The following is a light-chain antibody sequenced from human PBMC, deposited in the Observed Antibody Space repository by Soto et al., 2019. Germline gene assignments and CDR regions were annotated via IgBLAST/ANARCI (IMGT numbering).Light chain of an antibody. CDR1: QSVSNN. V-gene: IGKV3-15*01. J-gene: IGKJ1*01. CDR3: QQYNDWPPWT. Sequence: IFMTQSPATLSVSPWDRATLSCRASQSVSNNLAWYQQRPGQAPRLLIYGASTRATGIPARFSGSGSGTEFTLTISSLQSEDFAVYYCQQYNDWPPWTFGQGTKVDIK. CDR2: GAS.